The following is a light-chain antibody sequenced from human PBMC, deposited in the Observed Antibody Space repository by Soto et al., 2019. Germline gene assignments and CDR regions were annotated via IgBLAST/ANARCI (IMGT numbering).Light chain of an antibody. Sequence: QSVLTQPASVSGSPGQSITISCTGTSSDVGGYNYVSWYQQHPVKAPKLMIYDVTNRPSGVSDRFSGSKSGNTASLTISGLQAEDGFDYSSTSYTGTPPLYVSEPGPKVPV. CDR2: DVT. V-gene: IGLV2-14*01. CDR3: TSYTGTPPLYV. J-gene: IGLJ1*01. CDR1: SSDVGGYNY.